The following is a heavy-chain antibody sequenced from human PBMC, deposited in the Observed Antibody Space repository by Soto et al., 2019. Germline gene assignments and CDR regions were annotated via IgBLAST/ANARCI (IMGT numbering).Heavy chain of an antibody. D-gene: IGHD3-9*01. CDR3: ARPKDYDILTGYLYPLNY. CDR2: ISSSSSYI. V-gene: IGHV3-21*01. J-gene: IGHJ4*02. CDR1: GFTFSSYS. Sequence: PGGSLRLSCAASGFTFSSYSMNWVRQAPGKGLEWVPSISSSSSYIYYADSVKGRFTISRDNAKNSLYLQMNSLRAEDTAVFYCARPKDYDILTGYLYPLNYWGQGTLVTVSS.